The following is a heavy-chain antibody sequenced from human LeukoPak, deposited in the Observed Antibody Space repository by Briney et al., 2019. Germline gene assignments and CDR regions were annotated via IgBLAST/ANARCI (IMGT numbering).Heavy chain of an antibody. V-gene: IGHV1-2*02. D-gene: IGHD4-11*01. CDR3: ARDAIVRDYSNSDY. CDR1: GYTFTGYY. J-gene: IGHJ4*02. Sequence: ASAQVSSKASGYTFTGYYIHCVRQAPAQGLEWMGWINPNSGGKNYARKLQGRVTMIRDTSISTAYVELRRLTSDDTAVDYCARDAIVRDYSNSDYWGQGTLVTVSS. CDR2: INPNSGGK.